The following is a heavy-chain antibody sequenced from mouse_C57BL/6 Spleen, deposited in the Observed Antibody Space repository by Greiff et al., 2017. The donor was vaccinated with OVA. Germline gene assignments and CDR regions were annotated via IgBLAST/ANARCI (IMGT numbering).Heavy chain of an antibody. J-gene: IGHJ4*01. D-gene: IGHD2-5*01. V-gene: IGHV1-26*01. CDR2: INPNNGGT. Sequence: EVQLQQSGPELVKPGASVKISCKASGYTFTDYYMNWVKQSHGKSLEWIGDINPNNGGTSYNQKFKGKATLTVDKSSSPAYMELRSLTSEDAAVYYCARWSNHVGSMDYWGQGTSVTVSS. CDR3: ARWSNHVGSMDY. CDR1: GYTFTDYY.